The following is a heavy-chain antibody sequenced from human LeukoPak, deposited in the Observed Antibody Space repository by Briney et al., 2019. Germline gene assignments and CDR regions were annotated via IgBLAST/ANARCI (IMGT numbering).Heavy chain of an antibody. V-gene: IGHV1-69*01. J-gene: IGHJ4*02. CDR3: AREMDYDSSGPFGY. D-gene: IGHD3-22*01. CDR1: GGTFSSYA. CDR2: IIPIFGTA. Sequence: ASVKVSCKASGGTFSSYAISWVRQAPGQGLEWMGGIIPIFGTANYAQKFQGRVTITADESTSTAYMELSSLRSEDTAVYYCAREMDYDSSGPFGYWGQGTLVTVSS.